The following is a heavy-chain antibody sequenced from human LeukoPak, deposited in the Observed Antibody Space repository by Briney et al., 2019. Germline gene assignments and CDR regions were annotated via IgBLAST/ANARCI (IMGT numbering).Heavy chain of an antibody. CDR3: ARGGTAYYSRGRLAP. CDR2: VYYIGST. CDR1: GGSISSGGYY. D-gene: IGHD3/OR15-3a*01. V-gene: IGHV4-61*08. Sequence: SETLSLTCTVSGGSISSGGYYWSWIRQPPGKGLEWIGYVYYIGSTNYNPSLRSRVTISMDTSKNQFSLNLSSVTAADTAIYYCARGGTAYYSRGRLAPWGQGTLVTVSS. J-gene: IGHJ5*02.